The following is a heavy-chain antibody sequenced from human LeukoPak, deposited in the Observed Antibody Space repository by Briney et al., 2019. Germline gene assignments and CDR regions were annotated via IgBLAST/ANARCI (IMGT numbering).Heavy chain of an antibody. D-gene: IGHD1-26*01. CDR1: GGSISSGSYY. J-gene: IGHJ4*02. V-gene: IGHV4-61*02. CDR3: ARDRVGATRIFDY. Sequence: PSETLSLTCTVSGGSISSGSYYWSWIRQPAGKGLEWIGRIYTSGSTNYNPSLKSRVTISVDTSKNQFSLKLSSVTAADTAVYYCARDRVGATRIFDYWGQGTLVTVSS. CDR2: IYTSGST.